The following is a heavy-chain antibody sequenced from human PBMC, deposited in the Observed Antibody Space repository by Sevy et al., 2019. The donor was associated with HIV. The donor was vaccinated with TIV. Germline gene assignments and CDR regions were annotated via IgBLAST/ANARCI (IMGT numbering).Heavy chain of an antibody. CDR2: ISDRGTTI. V-gene: IGHV3-11*01. D-gene: IGHD3-10*01. CDR3: AREGDLRYFDF. CDR1: GFTFNDYY. J-gene: IGHJ2*01. Sequence: GGSLTLSCAASGFTFNDYYMSWIRHSPGKGLEWLSYISDRGTTIYYADSVKGRFTISRDNAKSLMYLQMNSLKTEDTAIYYCAREGDLRYFDFWGRGTLVTVSS.